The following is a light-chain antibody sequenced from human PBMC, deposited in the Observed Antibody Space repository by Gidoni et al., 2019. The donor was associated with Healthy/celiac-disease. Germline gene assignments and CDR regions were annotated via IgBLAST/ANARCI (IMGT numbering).Light chain of an antibody. CDR3: VLYMGSGISV. J-gene: IGLJ2*01. Sequence: HTVVTQAPSFSVSPGGTVTLTCGLSSGSVSTSYYPSWYQQTPGQAPRTLIYRTNTRSSGVPDRFSGSILGNKAALTITGAQADDESDYYCVLYMGSGISVFGGGTKLTVL. CDR2: RTN. V-gene: IGLV8-61*01. CDR1: SGSVSTSYY.